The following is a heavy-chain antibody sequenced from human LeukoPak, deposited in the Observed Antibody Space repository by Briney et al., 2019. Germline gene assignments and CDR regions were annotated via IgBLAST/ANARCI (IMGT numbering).Heavy chain of an antibody. CDR3: ARPRDGYNVWLDP. D-gene: IGHD5-24*01. Sequence: GGSLRLSCAASGFTFSSYAMHWVRQAPGKGLEWVAVISYDGSNRFYADSVKGRFTISRDNSKNTLYLQMNSLRAEDTAVYYCARPRDGYNVWLDPWGQGTLVTVSS. J-gene: IGHJ5*02. V-gene: IGHV3-30-3*01. CDR2: ISYDGSNR. CDR1: GFTFSSYA.